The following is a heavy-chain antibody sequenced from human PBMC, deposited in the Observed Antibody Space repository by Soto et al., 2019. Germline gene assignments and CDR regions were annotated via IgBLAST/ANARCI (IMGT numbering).Heavy chain of an antibody. CDR2: ISYGGSI. J-gene: IGHJ2*01. Sequence: QVQLQESGPGVVKPSETLSLTCTVSGGSISSHYWSWIRQPPGKGLEWIGYISYGGSINYNPSLKSRVTTSLDISKNQISLELTSVTAADTAVYYCARTHGGWYFDLWGRGTLVTVSS. D-gene: IGHD2-15*01. V-gene: IGHV4-59*11. CDR1: GGSISSHY. CDR3: ARTHGGWYFDL.